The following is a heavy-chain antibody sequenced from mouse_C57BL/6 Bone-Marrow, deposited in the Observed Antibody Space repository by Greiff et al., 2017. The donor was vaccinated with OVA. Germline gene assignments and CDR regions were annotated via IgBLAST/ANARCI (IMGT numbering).Heavy chain of an antibody. CDR1: GYTFTSYW. V-gene: IGHV1-69*01. J-gene: IGHJ3*01. D-gene: IGHD2-14*01. CDR3: ARWGTFAY. Sequence: QVQLQQPGAELVMPGASVKLSCKASGYTFTSYWMHWVKQRPGQGLEWIGEIDPSDSYTNYNQKFKDKSTLTVDKSSSTAYMQLSSLTSEDSAVYYCARWGTFAYWGQGTLVTVSA. CDR2: IDPSDSYT.